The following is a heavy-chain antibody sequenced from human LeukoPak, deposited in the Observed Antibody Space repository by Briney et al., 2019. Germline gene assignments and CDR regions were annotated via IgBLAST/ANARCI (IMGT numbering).Heavy chain of an antibody. CDR1: GFTFGSYS. J-gene: IGHJ6*02. CDR3: ARESGTAAAANYYYYYAMDV. D-gene: IGHD6-13*01. CDR2: ISSSSSYI. V-gene: IGHV3-21*01. Sequence: GGSLRLSCAASGFTFGSYSMNWVRQAPGKGLEWVSSISSSSSYIYYADSVKGRFTISRDNAKNSLYLQMNSLRAEDTAVYYCARESGTAAAANYYYYYAMDVWGQGTTVTVSS.